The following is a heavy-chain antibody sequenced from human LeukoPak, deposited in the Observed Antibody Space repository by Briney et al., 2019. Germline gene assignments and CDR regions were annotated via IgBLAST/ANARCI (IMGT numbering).Heavy chain of an antibody. J-gene: IGHJ6*03. CDR2: INPNSCGT. CDR3: ARAPNCSGGSCYTPYYYYYMDV. V-gene: IGHV1-2*02. Sequence: ASVTVSRKASGYTFTGYYMHWVRHAPRQALEWMGWINPNSCGTNYAQKFQGRVTMTRDTSISTAYMELSRLRSDDTAVYYCARAPNCSGGSCYTPYYYYYMDVWGKGTTGTASS. CDR1: GYTFTGYY. D-gene: IGHD2-15*01.